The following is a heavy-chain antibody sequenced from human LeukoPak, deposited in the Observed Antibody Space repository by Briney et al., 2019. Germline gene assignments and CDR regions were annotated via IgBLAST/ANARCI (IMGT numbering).Heavy chain of an antibody. Sequence: EASVTVSCTASGGTFSSYAISWVRQAPGQGLEWMGGIIPIFGTANYAQKFQGRVTITADESTSTAYMELSSLRSEDTAVYYCAREVVAAGPRGGNFDYWGQGTLVTVSS. CDR2: IIPIFGTA. V-gene: IGHV1-69*01. J-gene: IGHJ4*02. CDR1: GGTFSSYA. D-gene: IGHD2-15*01. CDR3: AREVVAAGPRGGNFDY.